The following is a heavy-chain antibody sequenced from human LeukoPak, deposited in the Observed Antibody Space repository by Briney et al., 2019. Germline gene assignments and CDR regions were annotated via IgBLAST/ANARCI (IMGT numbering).Heavy chain of an antibody. J-gene: IGHJ4*02. Sequence: PGGSLRLSCAASGFTFSSYAMSWVRQAPGKGLEWVSAISGSGGSTYYADSVRGRFTISRDNSKNTLYLQMNSLRAEDTAVYYCAKDHIRFLEWLSPFDYWGQGTLVTVSS. CDR1: GFTFSSYA. D-gene: IGHD3-3*01. CDR3: AKDHIRFLEWLSPFDY. CDR2: ISGSGGST. V-gene: IGHV3-23*01.